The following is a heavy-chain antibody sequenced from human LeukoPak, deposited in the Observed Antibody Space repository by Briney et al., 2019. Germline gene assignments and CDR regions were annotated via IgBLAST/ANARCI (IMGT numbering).Heavy chain of an antibody. J-gene: IGHJ4*02. CDR2: IYYSGST. Sequence: PSETLSLTCTVSGGSMTSYYWSWIRQPPGKGLEWIGSIYYSGSTNYSPSLKSRVTISVDTSKNQFSLKLSSVTAADTAVYYCARRGYYYDTSGYYYFDYWGQGTLVTVSS. D-gene: IGHD3-22*01. CDR1: GGSMTSYY. CDR3: ARRGYYYDTSGYYYFDY. V-gene: IGHV4-59*01.